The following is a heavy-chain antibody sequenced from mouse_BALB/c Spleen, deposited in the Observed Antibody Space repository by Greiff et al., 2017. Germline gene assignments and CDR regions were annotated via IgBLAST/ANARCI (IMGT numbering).Heavy chain of an antibody. J-gene: IGHJ4*01. Sequence: EVQLQQSGPELVKPGASVKISCKASGYSFTGYYMHWVKQSHVKSLEWIGRINPYNGATSYNQNFKDKASLTVDKSSSTAYMELHSLTSEDSAVYYCARGITTVVAENAMDYWGQGTSVTVSS. CDR3: ARGITTVVAENAMDY. CDR2: INPYNGAT. CDR1: GYSFTGYY. D-gene: IGHD1-1*01. V-gene: IGHV1-31*01.